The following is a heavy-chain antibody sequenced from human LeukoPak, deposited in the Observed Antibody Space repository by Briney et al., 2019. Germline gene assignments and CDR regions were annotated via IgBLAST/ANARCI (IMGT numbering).Heavy chain of an antibody. Sequence: PSETLSLTCTVSGGSISSSSYYWGWIRQPPGKGLEWIGSTYYSGSTYYNPSLKSRVTISVDTSKNQFSLKLSSVTAADTAVYYCARTRPSGSYFEAYYFDYWGQGTLVTVSS. J-gene: IGHJ4*02. CDR3: ARTRPSGSYFEAYYFDY. D-gene: IGHD1-26*01. V-gene: IGHV4-39*01. CDR1: GGSISSSSYY. CDR2: TYYSGST.